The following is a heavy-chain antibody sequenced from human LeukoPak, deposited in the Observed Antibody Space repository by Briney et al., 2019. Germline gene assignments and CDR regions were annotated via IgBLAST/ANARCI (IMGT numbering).Heavy chain of an antibody. CDR1: GGTFSSYA. V-gene: IGHV1-69*04. D-gene: IGHD1-1*01. J-gene: IGHJ4*02. Sequence: ASVKVSCKASGGTFSSYAISWVRQAPGQGLEWMGRIIPILGIANYAQKFQGRVTITADKSTSTAYMELSSLRSEDTAVYYCARGTNWNDFYYFDYWGQGTLVTVSS. CDR3: ARGTNWNDFYYFDY. CDR2: IIPILGIA.